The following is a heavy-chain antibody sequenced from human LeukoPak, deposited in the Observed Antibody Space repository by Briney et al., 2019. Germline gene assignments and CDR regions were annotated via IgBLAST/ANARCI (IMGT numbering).Heavy chain of an antibody. V-gene: IGHV3-7*01. Sequence: GGSLRLSCAASGFTFSSYWMSWVRQAPGKGLEWVANIKQDGSEKYYVDSVKGRSTISRDNAKNSLYLQMNSLRAEDTAVYYCARGGYFDWLLFDYWGQGTLVTVSS. J-gene: IGHJ4*02. CDR2: IKQDGSEK. D-gene: IGHD3-9*01. CDR1: GFTFSSYW. CDR3: ARGGYFDWLLFDY.